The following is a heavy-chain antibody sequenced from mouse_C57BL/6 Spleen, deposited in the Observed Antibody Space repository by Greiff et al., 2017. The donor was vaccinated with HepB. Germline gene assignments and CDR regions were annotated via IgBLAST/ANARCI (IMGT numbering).Heavy chain of an antibody. CDR1: GYAFTNYL. V-gene: IGHV1-54*01. Sequence: VQLQQSGAELVRPGTSVKVSCKASGYAFTNYLIEWVKQRPGQGLEWIGVINPGSGGTNYNEKFKGKATLTADKSSSTAYMQLSSLTSEDSAVYFCARRGLGLFDYWGQGTTLTVSS. J-gene: IGHJ2*01. D-gene: IGHD2-4*01. CDR2: INPGSGGT. CDR3: ARRGLGLFDY.